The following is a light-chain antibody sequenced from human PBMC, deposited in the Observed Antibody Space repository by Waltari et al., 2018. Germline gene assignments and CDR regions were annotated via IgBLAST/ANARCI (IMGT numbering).Light chain of an antibody. J-gene: IGLJ2*01. CDR1: NIGTTG. V-gene: IGLV3-21*03. CDR2: DNT. Sequence: SYVLTQPPSVSVAPGKTATITCGGDNIGTTGVHWYQQKPGQAPVLVIYDNTDRPSGIPGRFSGSNAGNTATLTISSVEAGDETDYDCQLWDSGSDHVVFGGGTKLTVL. CDR3: QLWDSGSDHVV.